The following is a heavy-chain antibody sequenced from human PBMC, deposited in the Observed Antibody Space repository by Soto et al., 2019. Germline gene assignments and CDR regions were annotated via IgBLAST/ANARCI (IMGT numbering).Heavy chain of an antibody. V-gene: IGHV4-39*07. CDR2: IYYSGST. D-gene: IGHD4-4*01. CDR1: GGSISSSSYY. CDR3: ARTGRNDQVIDY. J-gene: IGHJ4*02. Sequence: PSETLSLTCTVSGGSISSSSYYWGWIRQPPGKGLEWIGCIYYSGSTNYNPSLKSRVTISVDTSKNQFSLKLSSVTAADTAVYYCARTGRNDQVIDYWGQGTLVTVSS.